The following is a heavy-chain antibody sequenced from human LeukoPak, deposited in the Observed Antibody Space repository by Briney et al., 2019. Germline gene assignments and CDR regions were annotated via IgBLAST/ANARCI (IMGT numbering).Heavy chain of an antibody. CDR1: GGTFSSYS. CDR2: IIPIFGTT. Sequence: SVKVSCKASGGTFSSYSISWVRQAPGQGLEWMGVIIPIFGTTTYAQRFQGRVTITADKSTSTAYMELSSLRSEDTAVYYCARDSYRTRNYNWFDPWGQGTLVTVSS. V-gene: IGHV1-69*06. D-gene: IGHD1-7*01. CDR3: ARDSYRTRNYNWFDP. J-gene: IGHJ5*02.